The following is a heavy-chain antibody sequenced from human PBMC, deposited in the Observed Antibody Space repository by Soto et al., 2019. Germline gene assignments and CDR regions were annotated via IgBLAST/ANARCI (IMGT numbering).Heavy chain of an antibody. CDR3: AHRRETWGGNAFDI. J-gene: IGHJ3*02. Sequence: QITLKESGPPLVKPTQTLTLTCTFSGFSLSTSGVGVGWIRQPPGKALEWLALIYWDDDKRYSPSLKSRLTITKDTSTNQVVLTMTNMDPVDTATYYCAHRRETWGGNAFDIWGQGTMVTVSS. V-gene: IGHV2-5*02. CDR2: IYWDDDK. CDR1: GFSLSTSGVG. D-gene: IGHD3-16*01.